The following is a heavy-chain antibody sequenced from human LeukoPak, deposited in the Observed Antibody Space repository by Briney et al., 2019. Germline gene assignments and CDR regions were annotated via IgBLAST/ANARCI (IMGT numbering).Heavy chain of an antibody. D-gene: IGHD1-26*01. V-gene: IGHV1-2*02. J-gene: IGHJ4*02. Sequence: ASVKVSXKASGGTFSSYAISWVRQAPGQGLEWMRWINPNSGGTNYAQKFQGRVTMTRDTSISTAYMELSRLRSDDTAVYYCARDLPSGGSYLYFDYWGQGTLVTVSS. CDR1: GGTFSSYA. CDR2: INPNSGGT. CDR3: ARDLPSGGSYLYFDY.